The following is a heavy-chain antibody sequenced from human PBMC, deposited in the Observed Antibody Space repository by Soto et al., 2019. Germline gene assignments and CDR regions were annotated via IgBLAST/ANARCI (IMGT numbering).Heavy chain of an antibody. V-gene: IGHV3-23*01. Sequence: EVQLLESGGGLVQPGGSLRLSCAASGFTLGTYVMTWVRQAPGKGLEWVSAISGSGGSTNYADPVKGRVTISRDNTKNTLYLQMNSLRVADTAVYYCAKDRKGSYCSGGTCYSFAYWGQGTLVTVPS. CDR2: ISGSGGST. CDR3: AKDRKGSYCSGGTCYSFAY. D-gene: IGHD2-15*01. J-gene: IGHJ4*02. CDR1: GFTLGTYV.